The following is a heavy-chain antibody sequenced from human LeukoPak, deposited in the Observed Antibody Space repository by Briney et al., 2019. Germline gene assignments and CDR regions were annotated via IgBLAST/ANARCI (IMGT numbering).Heavy chain of an antibody. V-gene: IGHV5-51*01. CDR3: ARQSRDGSKTRGYYFDY. D-gene: IGHD3-10*01. J-gene: IGHJ4*02. CDR1: GXIFTHYW. CDR2: IYPADSDT. Sequence: GESLKISCQVSGXIFTHYWIGWVRQMPGKGPESMGIIYPADSDTTYSPSFQGQVTISADKSISTVYLQWSSLKASDTAMYYCARQSRDGSKTRGYYFDYWGQGTLVTVSS.